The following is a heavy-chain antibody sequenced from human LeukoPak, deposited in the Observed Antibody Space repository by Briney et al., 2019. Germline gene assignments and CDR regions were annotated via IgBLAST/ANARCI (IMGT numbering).Heavy chain of an antibody. CDR1: GFTFSSYS. Sequence: PGGSLRLSCAASGFTFSSYSMNWVRQAPGKGLEWVSAISGSGTDTFYANSVKGRFTISRDNPKNTLYLQMNSLRAEDTAVYYCAKGGGSSCYSPPDYWGQGTLVTVSS. D-gene: IGHD2-15*01. CDR3: AKGGGSSCYSPPDY. J-gene: IGHJ4*02. CDR2: ISGSGTDT. V-gene: IGHV3-23*01.